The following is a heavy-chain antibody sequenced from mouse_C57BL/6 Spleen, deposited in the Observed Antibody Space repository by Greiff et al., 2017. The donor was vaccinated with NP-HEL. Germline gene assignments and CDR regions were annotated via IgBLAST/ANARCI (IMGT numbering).Heavy chain of an antibody. CDR1: GFTFSNYW. V-gene: IGHV6-3*01. J-gene: IGHJ3*01. CDR3: TASLLLFQFAY. D-gene: IGHD2-10*01. Sequence: EVKLVESGGGLVQPGGSMKLSCVASGFTFSNYWMNWVRQSPEKGLEWVAQIRLKSDNYATHYAESVKGRFTISRDDSKSSVYLQMNNLRAEDTGIYYCTASLLLFQFAYWGQGTLVTVSA. CDR2: IRLKSDNYAT.